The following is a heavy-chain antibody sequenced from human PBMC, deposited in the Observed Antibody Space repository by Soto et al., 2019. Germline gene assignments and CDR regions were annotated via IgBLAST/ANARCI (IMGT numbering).Heavy chain of an antibody. D-gene: IGHD3-3*01. CDR3: ARPFWSGYYHLGEYYYYCGMDV. V-gene: IGHV1-18*01. Sequence: ASVKVSCKASGYTFTSYGISWVRQAPGQGLEWMGWISAYNGNTNYAQKLQGRVTMTTDTSTSTAYMELRSLRSEDTAVYYCARPFWSGYYHLGEYYYYCGMDVWGQGTTVTVSS. CDR1: GYTFTSYG. CDR2: ISAYNGNT. J-gene: IGHJ6*02.